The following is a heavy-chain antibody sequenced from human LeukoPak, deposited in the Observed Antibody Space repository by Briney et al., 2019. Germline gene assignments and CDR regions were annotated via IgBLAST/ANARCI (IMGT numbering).Heavy chain of an antibody. Sequence: PSETLSLTRTVSGGSISSSSYYWGWIRQPPGKGLEWIGSIYYSGSTYYNPSLKSRVTISVDTSKNQFSLKLSSVTAADTAVYYCARHSGSRLYYFDYWGQGTLVTVSS. J-gene: IGHJ4*02. D-gene: IGHD3-10*01. CDR3: ARHSGSRLYYFDY. CDR2: IYYSGST. CDR1: GGSISSSSYY. V-gene: IGHV4-39*01.